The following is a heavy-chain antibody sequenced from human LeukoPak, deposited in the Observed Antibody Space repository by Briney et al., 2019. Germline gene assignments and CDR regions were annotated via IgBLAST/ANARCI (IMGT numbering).Heavy chain of an antibody. CDR3: ASGIPLRYYYYGMDV. D-gene: IGHD3-16*01. V-gene: IGHV1-8*02. CDR1: GYTFTSYG. J-gene: IGHJ6*02. Sequence: GASVKVSCKASGYTFTSYGISWVRQAPGQGLEWMGWMNPNSGNTGYAQKFQGRVTMTRNTSISTAYMELSSLRSEDTAVYYCASGIPLRYYYYGMDVWGQGTTVTVSS. CDR2: MNPNSGNT.